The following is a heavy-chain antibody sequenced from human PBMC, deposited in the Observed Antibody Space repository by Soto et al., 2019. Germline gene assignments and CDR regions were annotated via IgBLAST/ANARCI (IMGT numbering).Heavy chain of an antibody. D-gene: IGHD3-16*02. CDR1: GFTFSSYA. J-gene: IGHJ4*02. CDR2: IKSKTDGGTT. Sequence: GGSLRLSCAASGFTFSSYAMSWVRQAPGKGLEWVGRIKSKTDGGTTDYAAPVKGRFTISRDDSKNTLYLQMNSLKTEDTAVYYCTTDRVVYDYVWGSYRYPTPSDYWGQGTLVTVSS. V-gene: IGHV3-15*01. CDR3: TTDRVVYDYVWGSYRYPTPSDY.